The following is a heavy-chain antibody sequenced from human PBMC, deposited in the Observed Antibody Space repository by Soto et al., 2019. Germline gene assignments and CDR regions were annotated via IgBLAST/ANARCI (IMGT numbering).Heavy chain of an antibody. CDR3: AREIWRNAFDI. J-gene: IGHJ3*02. V-gene: IGHV1-69*13. CDR2: IIPLFGTA. D-gene: IGHD2-15*01. Sequence: GASVKVSCKASGGTFSGYAISWVRQAPGQGLEWMGGIIPLFGTANYAQKFQGRVTITADESTSTAYMELSSLRSEDTAVYYCAREIWRNAFDIWGQGTMVTVSS. CDR1: GGTFSGYA.